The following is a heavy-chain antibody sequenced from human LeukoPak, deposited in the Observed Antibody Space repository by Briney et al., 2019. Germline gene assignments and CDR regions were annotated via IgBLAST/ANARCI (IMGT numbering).Heavy chain of an antibody. CDR2: ISYDGSNK. Sequence: PGRSLRLSCAASGFTFSSYAMHWVRQAPGKGLEWVAVISYDGSNKYYADSVKGRFTISRDNSKNTLYPQMNSLRAEDTAVYYCARDSFPVLLWFGVPRGAFDIWGQGTMVTVSS. D-gene: IGHD3-10*01. V-gene: IGHV3-30-3*01. CDR3: ARDSFPVLLWFGVPRGAFDI. CDR1: GFTFSSYA. J-gene: IGHJ3*02.